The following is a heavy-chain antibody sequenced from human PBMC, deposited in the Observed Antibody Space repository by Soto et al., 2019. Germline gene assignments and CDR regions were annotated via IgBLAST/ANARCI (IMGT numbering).Heavy chain of an antibody. D-gene: IGHD6-13*01. CDR2: INSDGSST. CDR3: AHSYSSSWYLWFDP. J-gene: IGHJ5*02. V-gene: IGHV3-74*01. Sequence: GSLRLSCAASGFTFSSYWMHWVRQAPGKGLVWVSRINSDGSSTSYADSVKGRFTISRDTSKNQVVLTMTNMDPVDTATYYCAHSYSSSWYLWFDPWGQGTLVTVSS. CDR1: GFTFSSYW.